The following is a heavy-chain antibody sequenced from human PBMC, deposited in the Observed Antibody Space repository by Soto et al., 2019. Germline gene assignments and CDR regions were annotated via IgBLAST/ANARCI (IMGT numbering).Heavy chain of an antibody. CDR2: INHSGST. CDR1: GGSFSGYY. D-gene: IGHD6-6*01. V-gene: IGHV4-34*01. Sequence: SETLSLTCAVYGGSFSGYYWSWIRQPPGKGLEWIGEINHSGSTNYNPSLKSRVTISVDTSKNQFSLKLSSLTAADTAVYYCARTSRFAYWGQGTLVTV. J-gene: IGHJ4*02. CDR3: ARTSRFAY.